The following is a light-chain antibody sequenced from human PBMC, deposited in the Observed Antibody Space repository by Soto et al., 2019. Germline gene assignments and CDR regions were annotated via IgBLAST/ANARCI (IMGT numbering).Light chain of an antibody. J-gene: IGLJ1*01. V-gene: IGLV2-14*01. CDR3: SSYTSSSTV. Sequence: QSALTQPPSASGSPGQSVTISCTGTSSDVGGYKYVSWYQQHPGKAPKLMIYEVSNRPSGVSNRFSGSKSGNTASLTISGLQAEDEADYYCSSYTSSSTVFGTGTKLTVL. CDR2: EVS. CDR1: SSDVGGYKY.